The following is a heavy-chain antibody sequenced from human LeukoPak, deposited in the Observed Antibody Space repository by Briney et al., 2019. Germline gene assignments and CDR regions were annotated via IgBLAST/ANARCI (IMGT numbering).Heavy chain of an antibody. J-gene: IGHJ4*02. D-gene: IGHD3-22*01. CDR1: GGSISSSSYY. CDR3: ARLTYYYDSSGPYTVDY. CDR2: IYYSGST. V-gene: IGHV4-39*01. Sequence: PSETLSLTCTVSGGSISSSSYYWGWIRQPPGKGLEWIGSIYYSGSTYYNPSLKSRVTISVDTSKNQFSLKLSSVTAADTAVYYCARLTYYYDSSGPYTVDYWGQGTLVPVSS.